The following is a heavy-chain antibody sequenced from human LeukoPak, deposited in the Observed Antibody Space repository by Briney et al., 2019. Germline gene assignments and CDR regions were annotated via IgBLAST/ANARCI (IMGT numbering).Heavy chain of an antibody. CDR3: AKDKRYYYDSSGYLDY. D-gene: IGHD3-22*01. CDR2: ISWNSGSI. CDR1: GFTFDDYA. J-gene: IGHJ4*02. Sequence: GGSLRLSCAASGFTFDDYAMHWVRQAPGKGLEWVSGISWNSGSIGYADSVKGRFTISRDNAKNSLYLQMNSLRAEDTALYYCAKDKRYYYDSSGYLDYWGQGTLVTVSS. V-gene: IGHV3-9*01.